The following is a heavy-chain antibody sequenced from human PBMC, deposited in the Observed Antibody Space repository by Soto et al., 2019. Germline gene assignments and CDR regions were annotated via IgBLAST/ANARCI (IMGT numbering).Heavy chain of an antibody. Sequence: QITLNESGPTVVKPTETLTLTCTFSGFSLTTSGVGVGWVRQSPRTAPEWLAFIYWDDDKRYSTSLKSRLTITKDTSKNQVVLTMANVDPADTATYYCAHRVLRAVFGLVTTTAIYFDFWGQGTPVVVSS. V-gene: IGHV2-5*02. D-gene: IGHD3-3*01. CDR2: IYWDDDK. CDR1: GFSLTTSGVG. CDR3: AHRVLRAVFGLVTTTAIYFDF. J-gene: IGHJ4*02.